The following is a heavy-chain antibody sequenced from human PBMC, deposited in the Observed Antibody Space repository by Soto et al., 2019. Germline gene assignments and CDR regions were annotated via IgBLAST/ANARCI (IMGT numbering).Heavy chain of an antibody. CDR3: ATGSLNYDILTGYYDAFDI. CDR1: GYTFTSYD. Sequence: QVQLVQSGAEVKKPGASVKVSCKASGYTFTSYDINWVRQATGQGLEWMGWMNPNSGNTGYAQKFQGRVTMTRNTSIRTAYMELSSLRSEDTAVYYCATGSLNYDILTGYYDAFDIWGQGTMVTVSS. CDR2: MNPNSGNT. D-gene: IGHD3-9*01. J-gene: IGHJ3*02. V-gene: IGHV1-8*01.